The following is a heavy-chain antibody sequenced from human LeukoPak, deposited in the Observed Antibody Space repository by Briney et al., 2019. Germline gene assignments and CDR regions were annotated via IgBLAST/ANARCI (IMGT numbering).Heavy chain of an antibody. Sequence: GGSLRLSCAASGFMFNDYLMMWVRQAPGEGLEWVANIKPDGSETYYMGSVRGRFTISRDSAKNLLYLQMNNLRGEDTAVYYCGGFEYEAGLGWWGQGTLVAVST. CDR1: GFMFNDYL. CDR3: GGFEYEAGLGW. D-gene: IGHD6-19*01. V-gene: IGHV3-7*01. CDR2: IKPDGSET. J-gene: IGHJ4*02.